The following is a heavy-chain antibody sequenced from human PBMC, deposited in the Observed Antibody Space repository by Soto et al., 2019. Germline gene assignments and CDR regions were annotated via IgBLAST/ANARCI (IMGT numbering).Heavy chain of an antibody. V-gene: IGHV4-4*02. CDR2: IFRSGAT. Sequence: PSETLSLTCSVSDVSITDDYWWSWVRRPPGKGLEWIGEIFRSGATNYGPSLKSRVTMSMDMTKNQFSLSLNSLTAADTAIYYCARIPFAYYALDVWGQGNKVTVSS. D-gene: IGHD2-21*01. J-gene: IGHJ6*02. CDR1: DVSITDDYW. CDR3: ARIPFAYYALDV.